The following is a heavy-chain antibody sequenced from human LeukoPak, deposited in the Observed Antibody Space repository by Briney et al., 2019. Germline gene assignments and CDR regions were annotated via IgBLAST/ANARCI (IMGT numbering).Heavy chain of an antibody. CDR3: ARDMATVPRTLDY. D-gene: IGHD5-24*01. V-gene: IGHV3-74*01. CDR2: INSDGSST. CDR1: GFIFSSYW. J-gene: IGHJ4*02. Sequence: PGGSLRLSCAASGFIFSSYWMHWVRQAPGKGLVCVSRINSDGSSTTYADSVKGRFTISRDNATNTLYLQMNSLRAEDTAMYYCARDMATVPRTLDYWGQGTLVTVSS.